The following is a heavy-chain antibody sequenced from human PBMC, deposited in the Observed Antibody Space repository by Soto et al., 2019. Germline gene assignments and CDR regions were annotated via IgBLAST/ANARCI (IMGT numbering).Heavy chain of an antibody. CDR1: GFSFSGYG. D-gene: IGHD1-26*01. V-gene: IGHV3-30*03. CDR3: ARGSYSGIYSDFDY. Sequence: GGSLRLSCAASGFSFSGYGMYWVRQAPGKGLEWVAVISYDGSNKYYADSVKGRFTISRDNSKNTLYLQMNSLRAEDTAVYYCARGSYSGIYSDFDYWGQGTLVTVSS. J-gene: IGHJ4*02. CDR2: ISYDGSNK.